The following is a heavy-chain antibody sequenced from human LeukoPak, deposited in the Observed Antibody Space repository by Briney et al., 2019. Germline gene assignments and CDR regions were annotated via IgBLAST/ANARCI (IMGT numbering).Heavy chain of an antibody. Sequence: PSETLSLTCTVSGGSLSSYYWSWLRQPPGKGLEWIGYIYYRGSTNYNPSLKSRVTISVDTSKNQFSLKLSSVTAADTAVYYCARASTIGGDFDYWGQGTLVTVSS. CDR3: ARASTIGGDFDY. J-gene: IGHJ4*02. D-gene: IGHD2-21*01. CDR1: GGSLSSYY. CDR2: IYYRGST. V-gene: IGHV4-59*01.